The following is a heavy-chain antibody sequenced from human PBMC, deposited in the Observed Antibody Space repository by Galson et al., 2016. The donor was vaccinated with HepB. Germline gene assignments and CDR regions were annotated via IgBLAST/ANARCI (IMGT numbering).Heavy chain of an antibody. CDR1: GFTFNTYG. V-gene: IGHV3-30*18. J-gene: IGHJ4*02. CDR2: ISYDGNRN. D-gene: IGHD3-3*01. CDR3: AKAGIGYPDY. Sequence: SLRLSCAASGFTFNTYGMHWVRQAPGKGLEWVAVISYDGNRNYYADSVKGRFAISRDNSKNTLYVQMNSLRAEDTAVYYCAKAGIGYPDYWGQGTLVIVSS.